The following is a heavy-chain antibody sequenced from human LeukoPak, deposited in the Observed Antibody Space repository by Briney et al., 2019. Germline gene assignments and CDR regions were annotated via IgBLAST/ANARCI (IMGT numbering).Heavy chain of an antibody. J-gene: IGHJ4*02. V-gene: IGHV3-73*01. CDR3: TRQGDYGDYRSEFG. Sequence: GGSLRLSCAASGFTFSGSAMHWVRQASGKGLEWVGRIRSKTNSYATSYAASVKGRFALSRDDSKNTAYLQMNSLKTEDAAVYYCTRQGDYGDYRSEFGWGQGTLVTVSS. CDR1: GFTFSGSA. D-gene: IGHD4-17*01. CDR2: IRSKTNSYAT.